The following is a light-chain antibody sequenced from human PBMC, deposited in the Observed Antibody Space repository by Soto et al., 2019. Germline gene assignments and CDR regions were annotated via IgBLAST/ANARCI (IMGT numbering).Light chain of an antibody. CDR3: HQPNSYPT. J-gene: IGKJ5*01. Sequence: DIQLTQSPSFLSASVGDRVTITCRASQGMSSYLAWYQQKPGKAPTLLIYDVSTWQSGVPSRFRGSASGTEFTLTISSLQPEYLATYYCHQPNSYPTFDQGTRLHIK. CDR2: DVS. CDR1: QGMSSY. V-gene: IGKV1-9*01.